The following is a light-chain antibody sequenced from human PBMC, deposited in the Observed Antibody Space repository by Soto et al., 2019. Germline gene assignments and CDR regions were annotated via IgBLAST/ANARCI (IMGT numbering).Light chain of an antibody. Sequence: EIVLTQSPGTLSLSPGERATLSCRASQSVSSNYLAWYQQRPGQAPRLLIYAASSRASGIPHRISGSGSGTDFSLTISRLEPEDFAMYYCQQYAGSPYTFGQGTKLEIK. J-gene: IGKJ2*01. CDR2: AAS. CDR1: QSVSSNY. V-gene: IGKV3-20*01. CDR3: QQYAGSPYT.